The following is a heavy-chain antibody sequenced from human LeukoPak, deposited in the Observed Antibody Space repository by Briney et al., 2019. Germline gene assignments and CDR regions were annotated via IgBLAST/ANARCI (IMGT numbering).Heavy chain of an antibody. D-gene: IGHD5-18*01. CDR3: ARRSTAMVSYWYFDL. J-gene: IGHJ2*01. CDR2: IYYSGST. V-gene: IGHV4-59*08. Sequence: SETLSLTCTVSGGSISSYYWSWIRQPPGKGLEWIGYIYYSGSTNYNPSLKSRVTISVDTSKNQFSLKLSSVTAADTAVYYCARRSTAMVSYWYFDLWGRGTLVTVSS. CDR1: GGSISSYY.